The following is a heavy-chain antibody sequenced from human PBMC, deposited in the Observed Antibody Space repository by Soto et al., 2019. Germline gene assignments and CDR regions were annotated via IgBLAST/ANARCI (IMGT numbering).Heavy chain of an antibody. Sequence: ASVKVSCKASGGTFSSYAISWVRQAPGQGLEWMGGIIPIFGTANYAQKFQGRVTITADESTSTAYMELSSLRSEDTAVYYCARDLGGVIVSHDYWGQGTLVTVSS. CDR3: ARDLGGVIVSHDY. CDR2: IIPIFGTA. CDR1: GGTFSSYA. V-gene: IGHV1-69*13. J-gene: IGHJ4*02. D-gene: IGHD3-16*02.